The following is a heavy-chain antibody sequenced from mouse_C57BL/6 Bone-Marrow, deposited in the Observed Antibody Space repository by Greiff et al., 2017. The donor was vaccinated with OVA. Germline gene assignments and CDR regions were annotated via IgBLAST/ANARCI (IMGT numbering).Heavy chain of an antibody. Sequence: EVQLVESGGGLVQPKGSLKLSCAASGFSFNTYAMNWVRQAPGKGLEWVARIRSKSNNYATYYADSVKDRFTISRDDSESMLYLQMNNLKTEDTAMYCCVRPLTTVVAGDWGQGTTLTVSS. CDR3: VRPLTTVVAGD. V-gene: IGHV10-1*01. CDR1: GFSFNTYA. D-gene: IGHD1-1*01. CDR2: IRSKSNNYAT. J-gene: IGHJ2*01.